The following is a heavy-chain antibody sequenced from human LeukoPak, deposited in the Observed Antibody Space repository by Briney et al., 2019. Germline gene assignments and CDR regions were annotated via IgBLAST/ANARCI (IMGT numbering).Heavy chain of an antibody. CDR3: ARQQLVPRDYYFDY. J-gene: IGHJ4*02. Sequence: SVKVSCKASGGTFSSYAISWVRQAPGKGLEWMGGIIPIFGTANYAQEFQGRVTITADESTSTAYMELSSLRSEDTAVYYCARQQLVPRDYYFDYWGQGTLVTVSS. CDR1: GGTFSSYA. D-gene: IGHD6-6*01. V-gene: IGHV1-69*01. CDR2: IIPIFGTA.